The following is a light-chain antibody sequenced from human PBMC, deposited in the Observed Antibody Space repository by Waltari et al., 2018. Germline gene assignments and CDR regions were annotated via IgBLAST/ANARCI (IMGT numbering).Light chain of an antibody. CDR3: SSFAGTNQGA. CDR1: SSDVGGYNY. J-gene: IGLJ2*01. CDR2: AVS. Sequence: QSALTPPPSASGSPGQSVTISCTGTSSDVGGYNYVSWYQQHPGKAPKLMIYAVSKRPSGVPDRFSGSKSGNTASLTVSGLQAEDEADYYCSSFAGTNQGAFGGGTKLTVL. V-gene: IGLV2-8*01.